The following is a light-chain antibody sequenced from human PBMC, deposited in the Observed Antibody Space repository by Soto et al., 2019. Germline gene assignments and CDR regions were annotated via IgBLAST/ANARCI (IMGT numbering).Light chain of an antibody. J-gene: IGKJ2*01. Sequence: EKVMTQSPATLSVFPGERATLSCRASQSVSDNLAWYQQKPGQAPRLLIYGASTRATGIPARFSGSGSGTEVTLTISSLQSEDFAVYYCQQYDNWPLTFGQGTKLEIK. V-gene: IGKV3-15*01. CDR2: GAS. CDR3: QQYDNWPLT. CDR1: QSVSDN.